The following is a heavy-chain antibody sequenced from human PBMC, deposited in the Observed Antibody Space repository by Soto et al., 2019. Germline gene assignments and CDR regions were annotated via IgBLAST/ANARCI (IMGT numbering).Heavy chain of an antibody. D-gene: IGHD6-19*01. Sequence: GASVKVSCKASGYTFTSYAIHWVRQAPGQRLEWMGWINAGNGNTKYSQKFQDRVTITRDTSASTAYMELNSLRSEDTAVYYCARDLGGWPDYWGQGTLVTVSS. CDR2: INAGNGNT. V-gene: IGHV1-3*01. J-gene: IGHJ4*02. CDR1: GYTFTSYA. CDR3: ARDLGGWPDY.